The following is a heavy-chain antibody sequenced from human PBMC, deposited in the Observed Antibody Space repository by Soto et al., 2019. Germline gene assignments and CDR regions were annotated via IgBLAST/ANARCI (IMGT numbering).Heavy chain of an antibody. CDR2: IYYRGST. V-gene: IGHV4-59*11. D-gene: IGHD1-26*01. J-gene: IGHJ6*02. CDR3: ARDGREASGMDV. Sequence: LSLTCTVSGGSISSHYWSWVRQAPGKGLEWIGHIYYRGSTTYNPSLRSRSTISVDTSNNQFSLKLNSVTTADTAVYYCARDGREASGMDVWGQGTKVTVS. CDR1: GGSISSHY.